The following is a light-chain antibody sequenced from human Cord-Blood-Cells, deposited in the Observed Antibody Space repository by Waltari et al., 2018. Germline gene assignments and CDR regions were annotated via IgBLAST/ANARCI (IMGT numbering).Light chain of an antibody. Sequence: DIQMTQSPSSLSASVGDRVTITCRASQSISSYLNWYQQKPGKAPKLLIYAASSLKIGVXXXFSGSGSVTDFTLTISSLQPEDFATYYCQQSYSTPYTFGQWTKLEIK. J-gene: IGKJ2*01. CDR3: QQSYSTPYT. V-gene: IGKV1-39*01. CDR1: QSISSY. CDR2: AAS.